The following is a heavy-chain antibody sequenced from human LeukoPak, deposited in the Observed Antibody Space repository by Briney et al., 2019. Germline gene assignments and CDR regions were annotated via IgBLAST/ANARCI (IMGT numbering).Heavy chain of an antibody. CDR3: AKDNYHSSSFLNWFDP. CDR1: GFTFSSYA. D-gene: IGHD6-13*01. CDR2: ISGSGGST. V-gene: IGHV3-23*01. Sequence: GGSLRLSCAASGFTFSSYAMSWVRQAPGKGLEWVSAISGSGGSTYYADSVKGRFTISRDNSKNTLYLQMNGLRAEDTAVYYCAKDNYHSSSFLNWFDPWGQGTLVTVSS. J-gene: IGHJ5*02.